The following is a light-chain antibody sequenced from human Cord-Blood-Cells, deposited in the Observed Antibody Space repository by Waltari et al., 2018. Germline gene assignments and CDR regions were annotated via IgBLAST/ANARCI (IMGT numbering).Light chain of an antibody. J-gene: IGLJ2*01. CDR2: ENN. CDR3: GTWDSSLSAGV. CDR1: SSNIGNNY. Sequence: QSVLTQPPSVSAAPGQKVIISCSGSSSNIGNNYVSWYRQLPGTAPKLLIYENNKRPSGIPDRFSGSKSGTSATLGITGLQTGDEADYYCGTWDSSLSAGVFGGGTKLTVL. V-gene: IGLV1-51*02.